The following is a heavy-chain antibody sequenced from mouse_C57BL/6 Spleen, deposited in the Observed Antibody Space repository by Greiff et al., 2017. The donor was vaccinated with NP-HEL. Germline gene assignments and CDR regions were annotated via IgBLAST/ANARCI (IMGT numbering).Heavy chain of an antibody. V-gene: IGHV5-4*01. CDR2: ISDGGSYT. Sequence: EVMLVESGGGLVKPGGSLKLSCAASGFTFSSYAMSWVRQTPEKRLEWVATISDGGSYTYYPDNVKGRFTISRDNAKNNLYLQMSHLKSEDTAMYYCARDYGNCLDYWGQGTTLTVSS. D-gene: IGHD2-1*01. J-gene: IGHJ2*01. CDR3: ARDYGNCLDY. CDR1: GFTFSSYA.